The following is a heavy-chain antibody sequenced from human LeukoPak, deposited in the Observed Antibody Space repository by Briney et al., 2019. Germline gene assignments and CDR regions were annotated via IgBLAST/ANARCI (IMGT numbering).Heavy chain of an antibody. D-gene: IGHD3-10*01. CDR1: GFTFSGSA. Sequence: GGSLRLSCAASGFTFSGSAMHWVRQASGQGLEWVGRIRSKANSYATAYAASVKGRFTISRDDSKNTAYLQMNSLKTEDTAVYYCTRHAPELPNMYYFDYWGQGTLVTVSS. CDR2: IRSKANSYAT. CDR3: TRHAPELPNMYYFDY. V-gene: IGHV3-73*01. J-gene: IGHJ4*02.